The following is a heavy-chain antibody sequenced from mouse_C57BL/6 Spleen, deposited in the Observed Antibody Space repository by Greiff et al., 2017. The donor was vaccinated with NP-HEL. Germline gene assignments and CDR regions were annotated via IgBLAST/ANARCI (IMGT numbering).Heavy chain of an antibody. V-gene: IGHV1-53*01. J-gene: IGHJ3*01. CDR2: INPSNGGT. CDR3: AREGLRSWFAY. D-gene: IGHD2-4*01. Sequence: QVHVKQPGTELVKPGASVKLSCKASGYTFTSYWMHWVKQRPGQGLEWIGNINPSNGGTNYNEKFKSKATLTVDKSSSTAYMQLSSLTSEDSAVYYCAREGLRSWFAYWGQGTLVTVSA. CDR1: GYTFTSYW.